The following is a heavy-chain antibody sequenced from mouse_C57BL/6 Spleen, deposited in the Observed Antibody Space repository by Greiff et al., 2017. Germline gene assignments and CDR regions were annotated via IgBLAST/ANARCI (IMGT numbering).Heavy chain of an antibody. CDR2: IYPGDGDT. V-gene: IGHV1-82*01. CDR1: GYAFSSSW. J-gene: IGHJ4*01. CDR3: ARGSGLIYYAMDY. Sequence: QVQLQQSGPELVKPGASVKISCKASGYAFSSSWMNWVKQRPGKGLEWIGRIYPGDGDTNYNGKFKGKATLTADKSSSTAYMQLSSLTSEDSAVCFCARGSGLIYYAMDYWGQGTSVTVSS.